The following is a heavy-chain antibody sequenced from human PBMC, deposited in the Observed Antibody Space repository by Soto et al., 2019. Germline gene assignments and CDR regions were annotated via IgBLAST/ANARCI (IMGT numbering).Heavy chain of an antibody. Sequence: EVQLLESGGGLVQPGGSLRLSCAASGFTFSSYAMSLVRQAPGKGLEWVSAISGSGGSTYYADSVKGRFTISRDNSKNTLYLQMNSLRAEDTAVYYCAKGDCSGGSCYKPEYFQHWGQGTLVNVSS. CDR1: GFTFSSYA. CDR2: ISGSGGST. V-gene: IGHV3-23*01. D-gene: IGHD2-15*01. CDR3: AKGDCSGGSCYKPEYFQH. J-gene: IGHJ1*01.